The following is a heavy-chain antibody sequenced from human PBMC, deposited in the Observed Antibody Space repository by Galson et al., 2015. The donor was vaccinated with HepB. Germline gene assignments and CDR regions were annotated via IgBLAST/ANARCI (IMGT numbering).Heavy chain of an antibody. CDR2: ISGSAQST. CDR3: ARGACSTNNCFPFDH. V-gene: IGHV3-23*01. J-gene: IGHJ4*02. CDR1: GFTYNTYA. D-gene: IGHD2-2*01. Sequence: LRLSCAASGFTYNTYAMAWVRQSPGKGLEWVSSISGSAQSTDYADSVKGRFIISRGNSKNTVYLQINSLRVEDTAVYYCARGACSTNNCFPFDHWGQGNLVTVSS.